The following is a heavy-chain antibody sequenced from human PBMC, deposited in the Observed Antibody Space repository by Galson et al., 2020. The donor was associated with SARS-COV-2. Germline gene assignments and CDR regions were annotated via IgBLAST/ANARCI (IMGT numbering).Heavy chain of an antibody. CDR2: IIPIFGTA. J-gene: IGHJ5*02. D-gene: IGHD6-19*01. CDR1: GGTFSSYA. V-gene: IGHV1-69*13. Sequence: GASVKVSCKASGGTFSSYAISWVRQAPGQGLEWMGGIIPIFGTANYAQKFQGRVTITADESTSTAYMELSSLRSEDTAVYYCARTDIAVAGTGWFDPWGQGTLVTVSS. CDR3: ARTDIAVAGTGWFDP.